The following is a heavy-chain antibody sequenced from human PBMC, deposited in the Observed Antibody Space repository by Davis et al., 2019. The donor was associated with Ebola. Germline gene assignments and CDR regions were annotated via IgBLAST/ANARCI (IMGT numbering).Heavy chain of an antibody. CDR1: GCSTSSYS. D-gene: IGHD3-16*01. CDR2: IYYSGRT. CDR3: ARHTNYMWESYDH. Sequence: GSLRPSCPVPGCSTSSYSWSWTRQPPGKGLEWIGYIYYSGRTNSNPALKSRVTISLDTSTNQFSLKRSSVTAAGTAVYYCARHTNYMWESYDHRGQGTLVTVSS. J-gene: IGHJ4*02. V-gene: IGHV4-59*08.